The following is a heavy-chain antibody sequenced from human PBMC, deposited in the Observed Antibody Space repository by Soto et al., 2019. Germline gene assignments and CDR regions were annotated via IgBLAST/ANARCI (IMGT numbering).Heavy chain of an antibody. CDR3: ARLPVNRLAGEGVGGPPDYYYYGMDV. Sequence: ASVKVSCKASGYTFTGYDMHWVRQAPGQGLEWMGWINPNSGGTNYAQKFQGWVTMTRDTSISTAYMELSRLRSDDTAVYYCARLPVNRLAGEGVGGPPDYYYYGMDVWGQGTTVTVSS. V-gene: IGHV1-2*04. CDR2: INPNSGGT. J-gene: IGHJ6*02. D-gene: IGHD2-2*01. CDR1: GYTFTGYD.